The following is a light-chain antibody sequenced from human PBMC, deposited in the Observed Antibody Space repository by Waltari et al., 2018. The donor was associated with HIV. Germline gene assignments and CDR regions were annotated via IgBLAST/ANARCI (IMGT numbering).Light chain of an antibody. CDR3: QVWDSNTVI. J-gene: IGLJ2*01. V-gene: IGLV3-9*01. Sequence: SYELTQPLSVSVALGQTARVICGGNNIGSKSVHWYQQKPGQAAVLVIYRDSNRPSGSPERFSGSNSGNTATLTISRAQAGDEADYYCQVWDSNTVIFGGGTRLTVL. CDR1: NIGSKS. CDR2: RDS.